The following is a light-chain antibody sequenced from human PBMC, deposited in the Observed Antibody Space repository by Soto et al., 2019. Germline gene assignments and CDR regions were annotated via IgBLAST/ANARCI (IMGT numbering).Light chain of an antibody. CDR3: CSYAGSYSWV. J-gene: IGLJ3*02. Sequence: QSALTQPRSVSGSPGQSVXXSCTGTSSDVGGYNYVSWYQQHPGKAPKLMIYDVSKRPSGVPDRFSGSKSGNTASLTISGLQAEDEADYYCCSYAGSYSWVFGGGTKLTVL. V-gene: IGLV2-11*01. CDR2: DVS. CDR1: SSDVGGYNY.